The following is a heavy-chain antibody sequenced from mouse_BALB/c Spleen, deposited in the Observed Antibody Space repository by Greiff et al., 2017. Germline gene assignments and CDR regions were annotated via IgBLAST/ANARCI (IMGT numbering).Heavy chain of an antibody. CDR1: GYTFTSYW. D-gene: IGHD1-1*01. J-gene: IGHJ2*01. CDR3: ARPSSYPFFDY. CDR2: INPSTGYT. Sequence: QVQLQQSGAELAKPGASVKMSCKASGYTFTSYWMHWVKQRPGQGLEWIGYINPSTGYTEYNQKFKDKATLTADKSSSTAYMQLSSLTSEDSAVYYCARPSSYPFFDYWGQGTTLTVSS. V-gene: IGHV1-7*01.